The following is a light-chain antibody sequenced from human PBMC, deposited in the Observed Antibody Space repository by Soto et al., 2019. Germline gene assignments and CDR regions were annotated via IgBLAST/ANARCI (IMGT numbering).Light chain of an antibody. CDR2: CAS. CDR1: QDISQY. V-gene: IGKV1-27*01. Sequence: DIQMTQSPSSLSASVGDRVTLTCRASQDISQYLAWYQQRPGKVPKLLIYCASTLQSGVPSRFSGSGSGTEFTLTISSLQPEDVATYYCLKYTKDAPGTFGQGTKVEI. CDR3: LKYTKDAPGT. J-gene: IGKJ1*01.